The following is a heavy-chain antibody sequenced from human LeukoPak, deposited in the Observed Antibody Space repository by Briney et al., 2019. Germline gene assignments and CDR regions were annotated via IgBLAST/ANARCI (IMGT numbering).Heavy chain of an antibody. CDR2: LFGGGST. Sequence: GGSLRLSCVASGFTVSSNYMTWVRQAPGMGLEWVSILFGGGSTYYADSVKGRFTISRHNSKNTLYLQMNSLRPEDTAIYYCARGGGVPVAYYFDYWGQGTLVTVSS. V-gene: IGHV3-53*04. CDR3: ARGGGVPVAYYFDY. J-gene: IGHJ4*02. D-gene: IGHD2-2*01. CDR1: GFTVSSNY.